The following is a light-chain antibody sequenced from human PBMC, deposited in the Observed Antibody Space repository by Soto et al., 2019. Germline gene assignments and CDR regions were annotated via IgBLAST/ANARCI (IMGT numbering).Light chain of an antibody. Sequence: QSVLTQPASVSGSPGQSITISCTGTSRDVGVYDYVSWYLQYPDKAPQLLIYYVDHRPSGVSSRFSGSKSGNTASLTISGLQAEDEGDYYCCSYADGSIYFFGTGTKVTVL. J-gene: IGLJ1*01. CDR3: CSYADGSIYF. CDR1: SRDVGVYDY. CDR2: YVD. V-gene: IGLV2-14*03.